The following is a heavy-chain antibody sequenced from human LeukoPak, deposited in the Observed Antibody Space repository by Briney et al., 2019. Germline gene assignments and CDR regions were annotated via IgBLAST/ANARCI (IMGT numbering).Heavy chain of an antibody. Sequence: GGSLRLSCAASGFTFSSYAMTWVRQAPGKGLEWVSVIYSGGSTYYADSVKGRFTISRDNSKNTLYLQMNSLRAEDTAVYYCAREIDYYDSSGYDQAFDIWGQGTMVTVSS. CDR2: IYSGGST. V-gene: IGHV3-53*01. CDR1: GFTFSSYA. D-gene: IGHD3-22*01. J-gene: IGHJ3*02. CDR3: AREIDYYDSSGYDQAFDI.